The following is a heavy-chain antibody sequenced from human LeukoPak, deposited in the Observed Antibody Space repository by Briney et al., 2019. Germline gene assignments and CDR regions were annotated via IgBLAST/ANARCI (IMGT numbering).Heavy chain of an antibody. CDR2: ISSSGST. V-gene: IGHV4-59*01. Sequence: TSETLSLTCTVDGSISSYYWSWIRQPPGKGLEWIGYISSSGSTNYNPSLKSRVTVSIDTSKNQFSLNLSSVTAADTAVYYCARATLVGYFSYFYMDVWGKGTTVTFSS. CDR1: DGSISSYY. CDR3: ARATLVGYFSYFYMDV. D-gene: IGHD1-26*01. J-gene: IGHJ6*03.